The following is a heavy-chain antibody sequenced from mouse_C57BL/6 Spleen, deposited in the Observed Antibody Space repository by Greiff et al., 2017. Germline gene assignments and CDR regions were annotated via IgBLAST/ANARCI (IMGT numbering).Heavy chain of an antibody. CDR3: ARGITTVVATGGMDY. J-gene: IGHJ4*01. CDR2: IDPSDSYT. V-gene: IGHV1-59*01. CDR1: GYTFTSYW. D-gene: IGHD1-1*01. Sequence: VQLQQPGAELVRPGTSVKLSCKASGYTFTSYWMHWVKQRPGQGLEWIGVIDPSDSYTNYNQKFKGKATVTVDTSSSTAYMQLSSLTSEDSAVYYCARGITTVVATGGMDYWGQGTSVTVSS.